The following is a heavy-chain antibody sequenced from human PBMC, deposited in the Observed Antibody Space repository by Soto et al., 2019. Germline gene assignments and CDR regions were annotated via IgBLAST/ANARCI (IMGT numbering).Heavy chain of an antibody. J-gene: IGHJ6*02. CDR3: AGPRSSLYYYGMDV. Sequence: GESLKISCKGSGYSFTSYWISWVRQMPGKGLEWMGRIDPSDSYTNYSPSFQGHVTISADKSISTAYLQWSSLKASDTAMYYCAGPRSSLYYYGMDVWGQGTTVTVSS. CDR2: IDPSDSYT. CDR1: GYSFTSYW. V-gene: IGHV5-10-1*01. D-gene: IGHD6-13*01.